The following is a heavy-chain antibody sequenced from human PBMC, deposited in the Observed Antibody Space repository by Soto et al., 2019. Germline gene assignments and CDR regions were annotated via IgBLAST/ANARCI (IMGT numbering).Heavy chain of an antibody. Sequence: GGSLRLSCAASGFTFSSYGMHWVRQAPGKGLEWVAVIWYDGSNKYYADSVKGRFTISRDNSKNTLYLQMNSLRAEDTAVYYCAREGLNGYSYGYYFDYWGQGTLVTVSS. CDR3: AREGLNGYSYGYYFDY. CDR1: GFTFSSYG. J-gene: IGHJ4*02. V-gene: IGHV3-33*08. D-gene: IGHD5-18*01. CDR2: IWYDGSNK.